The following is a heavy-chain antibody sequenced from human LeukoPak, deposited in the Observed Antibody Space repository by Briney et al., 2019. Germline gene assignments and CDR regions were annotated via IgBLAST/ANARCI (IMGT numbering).Heavy chain of an antibody. CDR3: VRRHDY. Sequence: GGSLRLSCVASGFDVNDNFMIWVRQAPGQGLEWISIIYASGGAYHSESVKGRFSAFRDTSKNAIFLQMNNLRADDTAMYYCVRRHDYWGQGTLVTVSS. CDR2: IYASGGA. J-gene: IGHJ4*02. V-gene: IGHV3-53*01. CDR1: GFDVNDNF.